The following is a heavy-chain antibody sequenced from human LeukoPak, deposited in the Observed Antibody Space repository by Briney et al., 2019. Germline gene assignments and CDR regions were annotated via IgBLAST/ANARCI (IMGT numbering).Heavy chain of an antibody. CDR2: ISSSGGAT. J-gene: IGHJ4*02. CDR3: AKDDPHSPIYGDYGV. CDR1: GFTLSSYA. D-gene: IGHD4-17*01. V-gene: IGHV3-23*01. Sequence: GGSLRLSCAASGFTLSSYAMSWVRQAPGKGLEWVSGISSSGGATYYADSVEGRFTISRDNSKNTLYLQMNSLRAEDTAVYYCAKDDPHSPIYGDYGVWGQGTLVTVSS.